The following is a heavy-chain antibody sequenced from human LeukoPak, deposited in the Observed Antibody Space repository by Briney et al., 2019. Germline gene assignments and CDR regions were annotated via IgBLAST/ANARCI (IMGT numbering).Heavy chain of an antibody. CDR1: GFTFSSYA. CDR2: ISYDGSNK. V-gene: IGHV3-30*04. CDR3: ARDLTNYYYGMDV. J-gene: IGHJ6*02. Sequence: GGSLRLSCAASGFTFSSYAMHWVRQAPGKGLERVAVISYDGSNKYYADSVKGRFTISRDNSKNTLYLQMNSLRAEDTAVYYCARDLTNYYYGMDVWGQGTTVTVSS.